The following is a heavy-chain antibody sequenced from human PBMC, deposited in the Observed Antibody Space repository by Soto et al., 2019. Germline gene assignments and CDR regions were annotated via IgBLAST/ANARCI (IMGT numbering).Heavy chain of an antibody. Sequence: PSETLSLSCTVSGGSISSSYWSWIRQHPGKGLEWIGCLFYSGSTYYNPSLKSRVTISVDTSKNQFSLKLSSVTAADTAVYYCARGLAAAGLFGFGPWGQGTLVTVSS. CDR1: GGSISSSY. CDR3: ARGLAAAGLFGFGP. V-gene: IGHV4-59*06. J-gene: IGHJ5*02. CDR2: LFYSGST. D-gene: IGHD6-13*01.